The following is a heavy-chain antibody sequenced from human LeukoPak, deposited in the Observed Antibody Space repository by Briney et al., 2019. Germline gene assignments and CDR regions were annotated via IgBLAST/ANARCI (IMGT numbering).Heavy chain of an antibody. CDR1: GYTFTNYA. V-gene: IGHV1-3*04. Sequence: ASVKVSCKASGYTFTNYALHWVRQAPGQRLEWMGWINTGNGNTKYSQKFQGRVTITRATSASTACMELSSLRSEDTAVYYCARVGYSGYDSRPVFNYWGQGTLVTVSS. CDR2: INTGNGNT. D-gene: IGHD5-12*01. CDR3: ARVGYSGYDSRPVFNY. J-gene: IGHJ4*02.